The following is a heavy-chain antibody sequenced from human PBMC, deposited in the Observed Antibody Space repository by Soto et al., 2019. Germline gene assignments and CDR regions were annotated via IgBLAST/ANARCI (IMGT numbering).Heavy chain of an antibody. V-gene: IGHV3-7*01. CDR1: GFTFSRYW. J-gene: IGHJ4*02. CDR2: INQDVSQK. CDR3: AKIGYNDWDFDY. Sequence: GGSLRLSCAASGFTFSRYWMTWVRQAPGKGLEWVANINQDVSQKLYVDSVWGRFTISRDDAKNSVYLQMNNLRADDTAVYYCAKIGYNDWDFDYWGQGTLVTVSS. D-gene: IGHD3-22*01.